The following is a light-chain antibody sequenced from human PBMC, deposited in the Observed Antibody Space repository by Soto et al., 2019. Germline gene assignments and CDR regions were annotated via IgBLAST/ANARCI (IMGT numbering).Light chain of an antibody. Sequence: DIQMTQSPSTLSASVGDRVTITCRASQSLSRWLAWYQQKPGKAPNLLIYKVSILESGVPSRFSGRGSGTEFTLTISSLQPDDSATYYCQHYDNSGFIFGPGTKVEI. CDR1: QSLSRW. V-gene: IGKV1-5*03. CDR2: KVS. CDR3: QHYDNSGFI. J-gene: IGKJ3*01.